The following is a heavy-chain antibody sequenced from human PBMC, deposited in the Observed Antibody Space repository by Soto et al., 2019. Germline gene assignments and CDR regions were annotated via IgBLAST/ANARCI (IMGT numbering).Heavy chain of an antibody. D-gene: IGHD3-10*01. CDR1: GGTFSSYA. V-gene: IGHV1-69*01. Sequence: QVQLVQSGAEVKKRGSSVKVFCKASGGTFSSYAISWVRQAPGQGLEWVGGIIPIFGTANYAQKVQGRVTITADESKSTAYMELSSLISEDTAVYYCASEGFVELSRDSFDDWGQGPLLTVCS. CDR2: IIPIFGTA. CDR3: ASEGFVELSRDSFDD. J-gene: IGHJ4*02.